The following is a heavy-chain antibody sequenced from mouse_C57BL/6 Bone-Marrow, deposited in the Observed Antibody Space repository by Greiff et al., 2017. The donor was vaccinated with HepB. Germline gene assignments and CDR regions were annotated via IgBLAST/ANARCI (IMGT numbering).Heavy chain of an antibody. CDR1: GYTFTDYY. V-gene: IGHV1-26*01. Sequence: VQLQQSGPELVKPGASVKISCKASGYTFTDYYMNWVKQSHGKSLEWIGDINPNNGGTSYNQKFKGKATLTVDKSSSTAYMELRSLTSEDSAVYYCASPKLGRSAYWGQGTLVTVSA. J-gene: IGHJ3*01. CDR3: ASPKLGRSAY. CDR2: INPNNGGT. D-gene: IGHD4-1*01.